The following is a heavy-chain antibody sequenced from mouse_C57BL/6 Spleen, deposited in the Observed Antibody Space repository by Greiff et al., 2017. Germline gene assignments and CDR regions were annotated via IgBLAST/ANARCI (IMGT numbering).Heavy chain of an antibody. CDR2: IDPENGDT. V-gene: IGHV14-4*01. J-gene: IGHJ2*01. CDR1: GFNIKDDY. D-gene: IGHD2-2*01. CDR3: TTNDGYGFDD. Sequence: VQLKESGAELVRPGASVKLSCTASGFNIKDDYMHWVKQRPEQGLEWIGWIDPENGDTEYASKFQGKATITADTSSNTAYLQLSSLTSEDTAVYYCTTNDGYGFDDWGQGTTLTVSS.